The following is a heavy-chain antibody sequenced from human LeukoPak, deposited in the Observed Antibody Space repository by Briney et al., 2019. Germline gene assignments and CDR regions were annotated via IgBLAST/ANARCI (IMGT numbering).Heavy chain of an antibody. Sequence: ASVKVSCKASGGTFSSYAISWVRQAPGQGLEWMGGIIPIFGTANYAQKFQGRVTITADESTSTAHMELSSLRSEDTAVYYCARGSTSFAIGYYYYGMDVWGQGTTVTVSS. CDR3: ARGSTSFAIGYYYYGMDV. D-gene: IGHD2-2*01. V-gene: IGHV1-69*13. CDR1: GGTFSSYA. CDR2: IIPIFGTA. J-gene: IGHJ6*02.